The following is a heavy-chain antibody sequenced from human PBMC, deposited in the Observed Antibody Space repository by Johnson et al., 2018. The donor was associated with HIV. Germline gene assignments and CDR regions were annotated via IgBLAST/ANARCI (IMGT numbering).Heavy chain of an antibody. D-gene: IGHD3-10*01. CDR1: GFTFDDYA. CDR3: YCTDHVGAGSESKGTFDV. V-gene: IGHV3-9*01. CDR2: ISWNSGSI. J-gene: IGHJ3*01. Sequence: VQLVESGGGVVQPGRSLRLSCAASGFTFDDYAMHWVRQAPGKGLEWVSGISWNSGSIGYADSVKGRFTISRDNSKNTLYLQMTSLRQDDTAVYSCYCTDHVGAGSESKGTFDVWGQGTMVTVSS.